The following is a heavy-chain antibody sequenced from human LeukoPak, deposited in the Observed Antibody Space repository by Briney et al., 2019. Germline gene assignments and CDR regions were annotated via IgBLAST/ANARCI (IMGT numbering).Heavy chain of an antibody. V-gene: IGHV3-15*01. CDR2: IKSKTDGGTT. CDR3: TTDALIVVVTSGDY. CDR1: GFTFSNAW. Sequence: GGSLRLSCAASGFTFSNAWMSWVRQAPGKGLEWVGRIKSKTDGGTTDYAAPVKGRFTNSRDDSKNTLYLQMNSLKTEDTAVYYCTTDALIVVVTSGDYWGQGTLVTVSS. D-gene: IGHD2-21*02. J-gene: IGHJ4*02.